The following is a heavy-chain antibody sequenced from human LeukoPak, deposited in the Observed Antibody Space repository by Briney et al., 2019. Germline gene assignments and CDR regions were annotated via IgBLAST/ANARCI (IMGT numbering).Heavy chain of an antibody. CDR1: GFTFSSHA. CDR3: ARSLTRTLIAAVGP. J-gene: IGHJ5*02. D-gene: IGHD6-13*01. CDR2: ISYDGSNK. Sequence: GGSLRLSCAASGFTFSSHAMHWVRQAPGKGLEWVAVISYDGSNKYYADSVKGRFTISRDNSKNTLYLQMNSLRAEDTAVYYCARSLTRTLIAAVGPWGQGTLVTVSS. V-gene: IGHV3-30*01.